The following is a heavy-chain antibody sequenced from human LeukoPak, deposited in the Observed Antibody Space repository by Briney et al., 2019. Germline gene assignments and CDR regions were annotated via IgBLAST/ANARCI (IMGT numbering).Heavy chain of an antibody. V-gene: IGHV3-74*01. CDR2: ISFDGSDA. J-gene: IGHJ4*02. CDR3: AKDPQVMSNWNYAGGFDY. CDR1: GFTFSGFW. D-gene: IGHD1-7*01. Sequence: GGSLRLSCAASGFTFSGFWMHWVRQAPGKGLVWVSCISFDGSDATYADSVKGRFTISRDNSKNTLYLQMNSLRPEDTAVYYCAKDPQVMSNWNYAGGFDYWGQGTLVTVSS.